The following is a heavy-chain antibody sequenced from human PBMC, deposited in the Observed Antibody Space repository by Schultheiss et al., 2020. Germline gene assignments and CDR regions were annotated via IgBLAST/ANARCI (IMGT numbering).Heavy chain of an antibody. CDR1: GFTFSSYA. V-gene: IGHV3-30-3*01. D-gene: IGHD3-22*01. CDR2: ISYDGSNK. J-gene: IGHJ4*02. CDR3: ARDGINYYDSSGTRAFDY. Sequence: GESLKISCAASGFTFSSYAMHWVRQAPGKGLEWVAVISYDGSNKYYADSVKGRLTISRDNAKNSLYLQVNSLRAEDMTVYYCARDGINYYDSSGTRAFDYWGQGTLVTVSS.